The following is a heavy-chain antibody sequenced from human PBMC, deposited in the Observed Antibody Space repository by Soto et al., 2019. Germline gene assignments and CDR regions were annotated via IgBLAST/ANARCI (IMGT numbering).Heavy chain of an antibody. J-gene: IGHJ5*02. CDR2: ISYDGSNK. V-gene: IGHV3-30*18. CDR3: AKDYGDYCSFVDP. D-gene: IGHD4-17*01. CDR1: GFTFSSYG. Sequence: QVQLVESGGGVVQPGRSLRLSCAASGFTFSSYGMHWVRQAPGKGLEWVAVISYDGSNKYYADSVKGRFTISRDNSKNTLYLQMNSLRAEDTAVYYCAKDYGDYCSFVDPWGQGTLVTVSS.